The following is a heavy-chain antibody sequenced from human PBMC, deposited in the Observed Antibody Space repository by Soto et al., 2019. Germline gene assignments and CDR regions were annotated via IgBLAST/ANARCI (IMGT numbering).Heavy chain of an antibody. CDR2: FDPEDGET. D-gene: IGHD6-13*01. J-gene: IGHJ4*02. V-gene: IGHV1-24*01. CDR1: GYTFTAYT. CDR3: ATSPYGAALGY. Sequence: ASVKVSCKASGYTFTAYTMHWVRQAPGKGLEWMGGFDPEDGETIYAQKFQGRVTMTEDTSTDTAYMELSSLRSEDTAVYYCATSPYGAALGYWGQGTLVTVSS.